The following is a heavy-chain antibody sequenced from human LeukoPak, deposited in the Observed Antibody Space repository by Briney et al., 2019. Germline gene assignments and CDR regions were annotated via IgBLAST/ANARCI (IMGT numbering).Heavy chain of an antibody. CDR1: GFTVSSNY. CDR2: IYSGGST. D-gene: IGHD6-6*01. CDR3: ARDSRSGYYYGMDV. Sequence: GGSLRLSCAASGFTVSSNYMSWVRQAPGKGLEWVSVIYSGGSTYYADSVKGRFTISRDNSKNTPCLQMNSLRAEDTAVYYCARDSRSGYYYGMDVWGQGTTVTVSS. J-gene: IGHJ6*02. V-gene: IGHV3-66*02.